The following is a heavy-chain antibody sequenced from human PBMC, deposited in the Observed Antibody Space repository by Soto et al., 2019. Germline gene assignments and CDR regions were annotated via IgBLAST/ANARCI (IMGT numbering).Heavy chain of an antibody. D-gene: IGHD1-7*01. V-gene: IGHV1-18*01. Sequence: QVQLVQSGAEVKKPGASVKVSCKASGYTFTSYGISWVRQAPGQGLEWMGRIITYNGNTNYAQKLPGRVTMTTDTSTSTAYMELRSLRSDDTAVYYCARDRGYNWNYGWFDPWGQGTLVTVSS. J-gene: IGHJ5*02. CDR1: GYTFTSYG. CDR3: ARDRGYNWNYGWFDP. CDR2: IITYNGNT.